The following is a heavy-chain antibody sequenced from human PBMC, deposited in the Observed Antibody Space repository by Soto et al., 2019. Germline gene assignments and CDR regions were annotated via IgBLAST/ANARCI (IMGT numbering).Heavy chain of an antibody. CDR2: ISYDGSNI. V-gene: IGHV3-30-3*01. J-gene: IGHJ4*02. CDR1: GFTFSDYA. CDR3: ARAVRRQLAHFDS. D-gene: IGHD6-6*01. Sequence: GGSLRLSCAASGFTFSDYAMEWVRQAPGKGLEWVAVISYDGSNIYYADSVRGRFTISRDNSKNTLYLQINSLRVEDTAVFYCARAVRRQLAHFDSWGQGTLVTVSS.